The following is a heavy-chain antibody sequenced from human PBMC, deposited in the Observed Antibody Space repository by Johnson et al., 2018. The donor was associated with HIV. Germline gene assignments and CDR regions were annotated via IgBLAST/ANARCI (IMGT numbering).Heavy chain of an antibody. CDR2: IKQDGSAK. CDR1: GFTFSSYW. CDR3: ARGDYDYGDYVDAFDI. J-gene: IGHJ3*02. Sequence: MQLVESGGGVVQPGRSLRLSCAASGFTFSSYWMSWVRQAPGKGLEWVANIKQDGSAKYYVDSVKGRFTISRDNAENSLYLQMNSLRGEDTDVYYCARGDYDYGDYVDAFDIWGQGTMVTVSS. D-gene: IGHD4-17*01. V-gene: IGHV3-7*01.